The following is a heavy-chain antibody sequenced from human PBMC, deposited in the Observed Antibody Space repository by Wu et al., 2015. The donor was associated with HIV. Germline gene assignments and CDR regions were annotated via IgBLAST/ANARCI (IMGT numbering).Heavy chain of an antibody. V-gene: IGHV1-2*02. CDR2: INPNGGDR. CDR1: GYTFSGHY. Sequence: QVQLVQSGAEVKKPWASVKVSCEASGYTFSGHYIHWVRQAPGQGLEWMGRINPNGGDRIYAEKFQGRVTMTRDTSVTTAYMELNRLTFDDTAVYFCARGPWFGESFRYFDYWGRGRWSPSPQ. J-gene: IGHJ4*03. CDR3: ARGPWFGESFRYFDY. D-gene: IGHD3-10*01.